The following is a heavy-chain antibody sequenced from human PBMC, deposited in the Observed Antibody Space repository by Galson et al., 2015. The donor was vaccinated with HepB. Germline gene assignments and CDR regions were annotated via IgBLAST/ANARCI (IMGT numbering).Heavy chain of an antibody. Sequence: SLRLSCAASGFTFSSYAMSWVRQAPGKGLEWVSTISGSGGSTYYADSVKGRFTISRDNSKNTLYLQMNSLRAEDTAVYYCAKDSNGGYYFDYWGQGTLVTVSS. CDR3: AKDSNGGYYFDY. CDR1: GFTFSSYA. D-gene: IGHD7-27*01. V-gene: IGHV3-23*01. CDR2: ISGSGGST. J-gene: IGHJ4*02.